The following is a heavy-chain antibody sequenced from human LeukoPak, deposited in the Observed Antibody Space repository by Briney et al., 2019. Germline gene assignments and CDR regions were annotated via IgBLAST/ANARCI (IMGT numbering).Heavy chain of an antibody. CDR1: GGSISSSSYY. CDR2: IYYSGST. J-gene: IGHJ4*02. Sequence: PSETLSLTCTVSGGSISSSSYYWGWIRQPPGKGLEWIGSIYYSGSTNYNPSLKSRVTISVDTSKNQFSLKLSSVTAADTAVYYCARGRGTMIVVVPLDYWGQGTLVTVSS. V-gene: IGHV4-39*07. D-gene: IGHD3-22*01. CDR3: ARGRGTMIVVVPLDY.